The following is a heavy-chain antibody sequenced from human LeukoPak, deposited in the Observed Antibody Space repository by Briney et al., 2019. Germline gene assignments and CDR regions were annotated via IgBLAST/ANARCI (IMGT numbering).Heavy chain of an antibody. Sequence: ASVKVSCKASGYTFTSYGISWVRQAPGHGLEWMGWISAYNGNTNYAQKLQGRVTMTTDTSTSTAYMELRSLRSDDTAVYYCARDVDYYDSSGYYSVVSDYYYYGMDVWGQGTTVTVSS. D-gene: IGHD3-22*01. CDR2: ISAYNGNT. V-gene: IGHV1-18*01. CDR1: GYTFTSYG. CDR3: ARDVDYYDSSGYYSVVSDYYYYGMDV. J-gene: IGHJ6*02.